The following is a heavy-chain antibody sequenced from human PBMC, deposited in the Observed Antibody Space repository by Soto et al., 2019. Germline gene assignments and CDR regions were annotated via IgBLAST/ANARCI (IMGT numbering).Heavy chain of an antibody. D-gene: IGHD6-19*01. CDR1: GYTFTSYA. CDR3: ARGSSGHYYFDY. J-gene: IGHJ4*02. Sequence: QVQLVQSGAEVKKPGASVKVSCKASGYTFTSYAMHWVRQAPGQRLEWMGWINAGNGNTKYSQKFQGRVTITRDTSANTAYMELSSLRSEDTAVYYCARGSSGHYYFDYWGQGTLVTVSS. CDR2: INAGNGNT. V-gene: IGHV1-3*01.